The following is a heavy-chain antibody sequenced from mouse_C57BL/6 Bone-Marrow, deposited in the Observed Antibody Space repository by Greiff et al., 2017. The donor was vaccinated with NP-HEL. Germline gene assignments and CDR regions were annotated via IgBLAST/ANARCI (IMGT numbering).Heavy chain of an antibody. V-gene: IGHV1-26*01. J-gene: IGHJ2*01. D-gene: IGHD2-4*01. CDR3: ARRRRPYDYDEEFDY. CDR1: GYTFTDYY. CDR2: INPNNGGT. Sequence: EVQLQQSGPELVKPGASVKISCKASGYTFTDYYMNWVKQSHGKSLEWIGDINPNNGGTSYNQKFKGKATLTVDKSSSTAYMELRSLTSEDSAVYYCARRRRPYDYDEEFDYWGQGTTLTVSS.